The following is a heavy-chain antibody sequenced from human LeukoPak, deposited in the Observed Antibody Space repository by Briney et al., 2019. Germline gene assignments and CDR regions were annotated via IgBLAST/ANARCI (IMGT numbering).Heavy chain of an antibody. CDR2: INSDGSSS. Sequence: PGGSLRLSCAASGFTFSSYWMHWVRQAPGKGLVWVSRINSDGSSSAYADSVKGRFSISRDNAKNTLYLQMNSLRAGDTAVYYCARGSRFDDYWGQGTLVTVSS. CDR1: GFTFSSYW. CDR3: ARGSRFDDY. D-gene: IGHD3-10*01. J-gene: IGHJ4*02. V-gene: IGHV3-74*01.